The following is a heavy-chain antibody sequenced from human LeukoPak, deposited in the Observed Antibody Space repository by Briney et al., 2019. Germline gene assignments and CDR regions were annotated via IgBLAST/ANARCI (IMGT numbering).Heavy chain of an antibody. CDR2: IRYDGSNK. CDR1: GFTFSSYG. Sequence: GGSLRLSCAASGFTFSSYGMHWVRQAPGKGLEWVAFIRYDGSNKYYADSVKGRFTISRDNSKNTLYLQMNSLRAEDTAVYYCAKVNVVAALSYFDYWGQGTLVTVSS. V-gene: IGHV3-30*02. D-gene: IGHD2-15*01. CDR3: AKVNVVAALSYFDY. J-gene: IGHJ4*02.